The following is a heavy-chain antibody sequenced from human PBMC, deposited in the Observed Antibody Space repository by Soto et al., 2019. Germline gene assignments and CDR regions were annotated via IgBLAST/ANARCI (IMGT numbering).Heavy chain of an antibody. J-gene: IGHJ6*02. CDR3: AKALDYHYGMDV. CDR1: GFTFSSYG. Sequence: QVQLVESGGGVVQPGRSLRLSCAASGFTFSSYGMHWVRHAPGKGLEWVAVISYDGSNKYYADSVKGRFTISRDNSKNTLYLQMNSLRAEDTAVYYCAKALDYHYGMDVWGQGTTVTVSS. V-gene: IGHV3-30*18. CDR2: ISYDGSNK.